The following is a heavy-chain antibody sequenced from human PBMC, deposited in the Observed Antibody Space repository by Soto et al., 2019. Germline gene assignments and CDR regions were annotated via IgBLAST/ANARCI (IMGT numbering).Heavy chain of an antibody. D-gene: IGHD3-3*01. CDR1: GFTFSSYS. V-gene: IGHV3-48*02. CDR2: ISSSSSTM. J-gene: IGHJ4*02. Sequence: PGGSLRLSCAASGFTFSSYSMNWVRQAPGKGLEWVSYISSSSSTMYYADSVKGRFTISRDNAKNSLYLQMNSLRDEDTAVYYCARDRYDFWSGYSTNPYFDYWGQGTLVTVSS. CDR3: ARDRYDFWSGYSTNPYFDY.